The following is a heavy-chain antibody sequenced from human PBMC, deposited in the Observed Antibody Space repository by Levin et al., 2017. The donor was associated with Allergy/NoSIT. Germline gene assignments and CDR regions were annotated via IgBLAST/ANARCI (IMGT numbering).Heavy chain of an antibody. V-gene: IGHV3-30*04. CDR1: GFTFSTYT. CDR2: ISHDGTHK. Sequence: GASVKVSCAASGFTFSTYTMHWVRQAPGKGLEWVALISHDGTHKYYTDSVRGRFTISRDNSKNSLFLQMNTLGAEDRALYYCARAHTPTSLRYAMDVWGQGTSVTVSS. J-gene: IGHJ6*02. CDR3: ARAHTPTSLRYAMDV.